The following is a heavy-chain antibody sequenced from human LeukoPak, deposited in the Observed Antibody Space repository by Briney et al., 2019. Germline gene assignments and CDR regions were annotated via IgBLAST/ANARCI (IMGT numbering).Heavy chain of an antibody. CDR2: IYYSGST. Sequence: SETLSLTCTVSGGSIGSYYWSWIRQPPGKGLEWIGYIYYSGSTNYNPSLKSRVTISVDTSKNQFSLKLSSVTAADTAVYYCARVSWSSSWFDWFDPWGQGTLVTVSS. CDR1: GGSIGSYY. CDR3: ARVSWSSSWFDWFDP. D-gene: IGHD6-13*01. V-gene: IGHV4-59*01. J-gene: IGHJ5*02.